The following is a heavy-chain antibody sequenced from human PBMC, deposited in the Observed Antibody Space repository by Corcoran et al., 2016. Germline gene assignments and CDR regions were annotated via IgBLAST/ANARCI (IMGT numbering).Heavy chain of an antibody. D-gene: IGHD4-17*01. CDR2: INGGNGNT. J-gene: IGHJ4*02. CDR1: GYTFTTYA. Sequence: QVQLVQSGAEVKEPGASVKVSCKASGYTFTTYAIHWVRQAPGQRLEWMGWINGGNGNTKYAQKFQGRVTITRDSSASTAYMELSTLRAEDTAVYYCARGNYGDYWGQGTLVTFSS. CDR3: ARGNYGDY. V-gene: IGHV1-3*01.